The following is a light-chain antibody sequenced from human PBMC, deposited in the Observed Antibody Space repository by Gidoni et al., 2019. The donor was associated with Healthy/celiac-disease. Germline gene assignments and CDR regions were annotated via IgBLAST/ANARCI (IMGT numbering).Light chain of an antibody. CDR2: WAS. CDR1: QSVLYSSNNKNH. CDR3: QQYYSIPRT. Sequence: DIVMTQSPDSLALSLGERATINCKSSQSVLYSSNNKNHLAWYQQKPGQPPKLLIYWASTRESGVPDRFSGSGSGTDFTLTISSLQAEDVAVYYCQQYYSIPRTFXQXTKVEIK. V-gene: IGKV4-1*01. J-gene: IGKJ1*01.